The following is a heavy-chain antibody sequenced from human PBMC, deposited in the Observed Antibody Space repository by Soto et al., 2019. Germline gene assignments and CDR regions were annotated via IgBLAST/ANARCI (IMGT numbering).Heavy chain of an antibody. Sequence: QVQLVESGGGAVQPGRSLRLSCAASGFTFSSHAMHWVRQAPGKGLECVAIISYDGSNKYYGDSVRGRLTISRDNSKNTIYLQMTRLRAEDTAVYYCARDQTGITTTGGGRIDYWGQGTLVTVSS. D-gene: IGHD6-13*01. CDR2: ISYDGSNK. J-gene: IGHJ4*02. CDR1: GFTFSSHA. V-gene: IGHV3-30-3*01. CDR3: ARDQTGITTTGGGRIDY.